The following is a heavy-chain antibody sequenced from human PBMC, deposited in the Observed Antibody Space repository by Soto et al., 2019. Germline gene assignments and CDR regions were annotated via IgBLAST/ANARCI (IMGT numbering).Heavy chain of an antibody. Sequence: SETLCLTCTVSGGSISSYYWSWIRQPPGKGLEWIGYIYYSGSTNYNPSLKSRVTISVDTSKNQFSLKLSSVTAADTAVYYCARLYGTEYYFDYWGQGTLVTVSS. V-gene: IGHV4-59*08. D-gene: IGHD4-17*01. CDR3: ARLYGTEYYFDY. CDR1: GGSISSYY. J-gene: IGHJ4*02. CDR2: IYYSGST.